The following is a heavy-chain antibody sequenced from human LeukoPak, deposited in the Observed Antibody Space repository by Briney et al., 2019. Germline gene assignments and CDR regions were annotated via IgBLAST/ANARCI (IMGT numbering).Heavy chain of an antibody. CDR3: AKRELLGMYYFDY. D-gene: IGHD1-26*01. Sequence: GGSLRLSCAASGXSFSSYAMSWVRQAPGKGLEWVSAISGGGNTYYADSVKGRFTISRDNSKNTLYLQMNSLRAEDTAVYYCAKRELLGMYYFDYWGQGTLVTVSS. J-gene: IGHJ4*02. CDR2: ISGGGNT. V-gene: IGHV3-23*01. CDR1: GXSFSSYA.